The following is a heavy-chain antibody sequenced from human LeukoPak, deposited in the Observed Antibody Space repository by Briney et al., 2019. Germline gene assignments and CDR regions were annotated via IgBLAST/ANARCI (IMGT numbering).Heavy chain of an antibody. CDR1: GFTFSSYW. CDR3: ARENGDYGYYYMDV. J-gene: IGHJ6*03. V-gene: IGHV3-7*01. CDR2: IKQDGSEK. D-gene: IGHD4-17*01. Sequence: GGSLRLSCAASGFTFSSYWMSWVRQAPGKGLEWVANIKQDGSEKYYVDSVKGRFTISRDNAKNSLYLQMNSLRDEDTAVYYCARENGDYGYYYMDVWGKGTTVTGSS.